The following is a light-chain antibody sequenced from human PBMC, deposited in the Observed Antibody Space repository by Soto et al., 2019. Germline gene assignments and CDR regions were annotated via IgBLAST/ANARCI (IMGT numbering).Light chain of an antibody. J-gene: IGLJ1*01. CDR1: SSDVGGYNY. V-gene: IGLV2-14*01. Sequence: QSALTQPASVSGSPGQSITISCTGTSSDVGGYNYVSLYQQHPGKAPKLMIYDVSNRPSGVSNRFSGSKSGNTASLTISGLQAEYEADYYCSSYTSSSTQVFGTGTKLTVL. CDR3: SSYTSSSTQV. CDR2: DVS.